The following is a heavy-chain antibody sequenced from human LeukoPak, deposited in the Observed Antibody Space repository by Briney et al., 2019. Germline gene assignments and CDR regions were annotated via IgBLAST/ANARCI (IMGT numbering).Heavy chain of an antibody. CDR1: GGSISSSSYY. V-gene: IGHV4-39*01. J-gene: IGHJ2*01. Sequence: SETLSLTCTVSGGSISSSSYYWGWIRQPPGKGLEWIGSIYYSGSTYYNPSLKSRVTISVDTSKNQFSLKLSSVTAADTAVYYCARRSRIFGVVIIHWYFDLWGRGTLVTVSS. D-gene: IGHD3-3*02. CDR2: IYYSGST. CDR3: ARRSRIFGVVIIHWYFDL.